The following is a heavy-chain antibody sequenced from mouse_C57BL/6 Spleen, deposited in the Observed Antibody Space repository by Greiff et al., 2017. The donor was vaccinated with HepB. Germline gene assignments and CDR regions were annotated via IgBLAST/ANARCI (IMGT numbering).Heavy chain of an antibody. Sequence: QVHVKQPGAELVMPGASVKLSCKASGYTFTSYWMHWVKQRPGQGLEWIGEIDPSDSYTNYNQKFKGKSTLTVDKSSSTAYMQLSSLTSEDSAVYYCAREKGTDGLRHFDYWGQGTTVTVSS. J-gene: IGHJ2*01. CDR1: GYTFTSYW. CDR3: AREKGTDGLRHFDY. CDR2: IDPSDSYT. D-gene: IGHD3-1*01. V-gene: IGHV1-69*01.